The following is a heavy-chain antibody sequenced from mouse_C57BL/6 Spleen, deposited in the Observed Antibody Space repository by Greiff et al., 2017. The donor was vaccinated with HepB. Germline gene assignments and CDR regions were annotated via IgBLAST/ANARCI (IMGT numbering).Heavy chain of an antibody. CDR2: IDPNGGGT. J-gene: IGHJ2*01. D-gene: IGHD1-1*01. CDR3: ATRGATVVSYFDY. V-gene: IGHV1-72*01. Sequence: QVQLQQPGAELVKPGASVKLSCQASGYTFTSYWMHWVKQRPGRGLEWIGRIDPNGGGTKYNEKFKSKATLTVDKPSSTAYMQLSSLTSEDAAVYYCATRGATVVSYFDYWGQGTTLTVSS. CDR1: GYTFTSYW.